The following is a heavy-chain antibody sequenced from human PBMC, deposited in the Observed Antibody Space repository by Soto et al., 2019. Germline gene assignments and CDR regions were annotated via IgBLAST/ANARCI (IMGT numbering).Heavy chain of an antibody. CDR2: INAGNGNT. CDR3: ARARFLEWYLASFDY. V-gene: IGHV1-3*01. Sequence: ASVKVSCKASGYTFTSYAMHWVRQAPGQRLEWMGWINAGNGNTKYSQKFQGRVTITRDTSASTAYMELSSLRSEDTAVYYCARARFLEWYLASFDYWGQGTLVTVSS. CDR1: GYTFTSYA. D-gene: IGHD3-3*01. J-gene: IGHJ4*02.